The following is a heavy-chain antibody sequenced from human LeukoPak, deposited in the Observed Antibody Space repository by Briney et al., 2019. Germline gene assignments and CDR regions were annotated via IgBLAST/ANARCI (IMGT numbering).Heavy chain of an antibody. D-gene: IGHD6-13*01. CDR3: ARETAAAGSFIAINDY. CDR2: INDSENT. J-gene: IGHJ4*02. V-gene: IGHV4-34*01. CDR1: GGSFSGYY. Sequence: SETLSLTCAAYGGSFSGYYWSWIRQPPGKGLEWIGEINDSENTNYNPSLKSRVTISVDTSKNQFSLKLSSVTAADTAIYYCARETAAAGSFIAINDYWGQGTLVTVSS.